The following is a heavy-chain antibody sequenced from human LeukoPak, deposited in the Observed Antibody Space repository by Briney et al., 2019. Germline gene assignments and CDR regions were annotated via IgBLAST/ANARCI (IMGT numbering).Heavy chain of an antibody. J-gene: IGHJ4*02. CDR2: IIPILGIA. D-gene: IGHD2-2*01. CDR3: ARDHGCSSTSCYAF. V-gene: IGHV1-69*04. CDR1: GGTFSSYA. Sequence: ASVKVSCKASGGTFSSYAISWVRQAPGQGLEWMGRIIPILGIANYAQKFQGRVTITADKSTSTAYMELSSLRSEDTAVYYCARDHGCSSTSCYAFWGQGTLVTVSS.